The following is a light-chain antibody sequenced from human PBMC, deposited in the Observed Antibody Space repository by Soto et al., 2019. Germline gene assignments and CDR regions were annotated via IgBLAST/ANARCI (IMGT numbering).Light chain of an antibody. CDR1: SSDVGAYGY. Sequence: QSALTQPASVSGSPGQSITISCTGTSSDVGAYGYVSWYQQHPGKAPKLMIYEVSYRPSGVSNRFSGSKSGNAASLTISGLHADDEAHYYCSSYTTISAVVFGAGTKLTVL. CDR3: SSYTTISAVV. V-gene: IGLV2-14*01. CDR2: EVS. J-gene: IGLJ2*01.